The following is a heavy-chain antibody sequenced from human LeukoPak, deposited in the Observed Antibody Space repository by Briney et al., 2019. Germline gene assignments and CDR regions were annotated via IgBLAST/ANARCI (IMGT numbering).Heavy chain of an antibody. CDR1: TSR. J-gene: IGHJ6*03. Sequence: ASVKVSCKATSRISWVRQAPGQGLEWMGWIDAYNGDTHYAQNLQGRLTMTTDTSTSTAFMELRSLRSDDTAVYYCARWGLVAPGTYYYYYMDVWGRGTTVTVSS. V-gene: IGHV1-18*01. D-gene: IGHD5-12*01. CDR3: ARWGLVAPGTYYYYYMDV. CDR2: IDAYNGDT.